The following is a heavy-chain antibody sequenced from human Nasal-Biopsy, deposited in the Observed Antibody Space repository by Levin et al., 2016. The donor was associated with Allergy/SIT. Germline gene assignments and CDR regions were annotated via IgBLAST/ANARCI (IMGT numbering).Heavy chain of an antibody. J-gene: IGHJ4*02. D-gene: IGHD2-15*01. Sequence: GGSLRLSCAASGFTFSDYAMNWVRQAPGKGLEWVSTVSGGGASTYYAPFVKGRFTISRDNSKDTLYLYMNNLRVEDSAIYYCAPTDPDIVLVEDSRHRKGYWGRGTLVTVSS. CDR1: GFTFSDYA. CDR2: VSGGGAST. V-gene: IGHV3-23*01. CDR3: APTDPDIVLVEDSRHRKGY.